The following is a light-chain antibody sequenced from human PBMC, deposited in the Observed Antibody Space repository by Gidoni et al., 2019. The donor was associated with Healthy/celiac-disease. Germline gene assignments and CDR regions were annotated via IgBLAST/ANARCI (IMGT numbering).Light chain of an antibody. CDR3: QQRSNWPPYT. Sequence: ESVLTQYPATLSLSPGERATLSCRASQSVSSYLAWYQQKPGQAPRLRIYDASNRATGIPARFRGSGSGTDFTLTISSLEPEAFAVYYCQQRSNWPPYTFGQGTKLEI. J-gene: IGKJ2*01. CDR2: DAS. V-gene: IGKV3-11*01. CDR1: QSVSSY.